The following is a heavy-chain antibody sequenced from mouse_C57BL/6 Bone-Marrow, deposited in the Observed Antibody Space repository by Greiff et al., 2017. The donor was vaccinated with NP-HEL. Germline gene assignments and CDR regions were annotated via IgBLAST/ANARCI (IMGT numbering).Heavy chain of an antibody. CDR3: ARHLPGYYYAMDY. J-gene: IGHJ4*01. V-gene: IGHV5-6*01. CDR2: ISSGGSYT. Sequence: EVQVVESGGDLVKPGGSLKLSCAASGFTFSSYGMSWVRQTPDKRLEWVATISSGGSYTYYPDSVKGRFTISRDNAKNTLYLQMSSLKSEDTAMYYCARHLPGYYYAMDYWGQGTSVTVSS. CDR1: GFTFSSYG. D-gene: IGHD2-10*01.